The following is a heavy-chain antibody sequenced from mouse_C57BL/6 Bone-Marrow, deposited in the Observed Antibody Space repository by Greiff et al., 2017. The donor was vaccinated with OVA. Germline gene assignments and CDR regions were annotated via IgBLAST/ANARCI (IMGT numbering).Heavy chain of an antibody. Sequence: EVKLMESGGGLVQPGGSLKLSCAASGFTFSDYGMAWVRQAPRKGPEWVAFISNLAYSIYYADTVTGRFTLSRENAKNTLYLEMSSLRSEDTAMYYCARRGLDYAMDYWGQGTSVTVSS. CDR3: ARRGLDYAMDY. CDR1: GFTFSDYG. V-gene: IGHV5-15*04. J-gene: IGHJ4*01. CDR2: ISNLAYSI.